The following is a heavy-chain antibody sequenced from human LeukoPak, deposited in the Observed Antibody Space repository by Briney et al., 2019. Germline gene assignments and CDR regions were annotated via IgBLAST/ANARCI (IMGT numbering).Heavy chain of an antibody. V-gene: IGHV3-23*01. CDR3: AKDAVDASGRTNAFDV. CDR2: ISGGADHT. D-gene: IGHD3-10*01. CDR1: GFTFSYYS. J-gene: IGHJ3*01. Sequence: GGSLRLSCAASGFTFSYYSMTWVRQAPGKGLEWVSAISGGADHTYYADSVRGRFTIFRDNSQNFLYLQMNYLRAEDTALYYCAKDAVDASGRTNAFDVWGQGAMVTVSS.